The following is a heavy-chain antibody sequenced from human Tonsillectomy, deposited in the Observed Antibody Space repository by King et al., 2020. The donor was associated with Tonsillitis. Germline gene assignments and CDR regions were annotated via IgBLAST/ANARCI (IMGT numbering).Heavy chain of an antibody. D-gene: IGHD2-8*02. CDR3: ARGAPCVVPVADPFDF. CDR1: GFTFSNYA. Sequence: VQLVESGGGVVQPGRSLRLSCAASGFTFSNYAMHWVRQAPGKGLEWVAVISYDGSNKYYADAVKGRFTISRDNSKRALYVQMNSLRIEYTAVYYCARGAPCVVPVADPFDFWGQGALVTVSS. CDR2: ISYDGSNK. V-gene: IGHV3-30*04. J-gene: IGHJ4*02.